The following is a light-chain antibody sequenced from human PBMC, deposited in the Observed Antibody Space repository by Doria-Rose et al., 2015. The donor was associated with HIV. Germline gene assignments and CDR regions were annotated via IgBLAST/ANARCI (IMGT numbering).Light chain of an antibody. CDR3: QQTYSSPPWT. CDR2: AAS. J-gene: IGKJ1*01. V-gene: IGKV1-39*01. Sequence: DIRLTQSPSSLSASIGDRVTITCRASQTVSTYLNWFQQGPGKAPKLLIYAASRLQGGVPSRFSGSGSGTDFTLTISGLQPGDFATYYCQQTYSSPPWTFGQGTKVEMK. CDR1: QTVSTY.